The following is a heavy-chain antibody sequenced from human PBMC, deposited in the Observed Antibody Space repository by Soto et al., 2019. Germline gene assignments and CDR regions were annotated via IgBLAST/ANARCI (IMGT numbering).Heavy chain of an antibody. J-gene: IGHJ6*02. CDR1: GLTLSSNA. V-gene: IGHV3-23*01. CDR2: ISGSGGRT. CDR3: ARDPPATRHGMDV. Sequence: GGSLRLSCAASGLTLSSNAMSWVRQAPGKGLEWVSAISGSGGRTYYADSVKGRFTISRDNSKNTVYLRMNGLRAEDTAVYYCARDPPATRHGMDVWGQGTTVTVSS.